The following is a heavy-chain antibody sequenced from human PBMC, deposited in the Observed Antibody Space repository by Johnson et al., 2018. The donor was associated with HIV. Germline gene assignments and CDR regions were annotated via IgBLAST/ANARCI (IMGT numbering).Heavy chain of an antibody. J-gene: IGHJ3*02. CDR3: ASTYYNFWSGPPSSAFDI. D-gene: IGHD3-3*01. CDR2: IFRGDST. V-gene: IGHV3-66*01. Sequence: VQLVESGGGVVQPGRSLRLSCAASGFNVSSNYMSWVRQAPGKGLEWVSVIFRGDSTYYADSVRGRLHISRDSFKNTLYLQMDSLRAEDAAVYYCASTYYNFWSGPPSSAFDIWGQGTMVTVSS. CDR1: GFNVSSNY.